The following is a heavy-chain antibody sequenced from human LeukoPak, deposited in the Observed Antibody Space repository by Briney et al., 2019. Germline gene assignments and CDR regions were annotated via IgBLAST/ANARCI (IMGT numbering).Heavy chain of an antibody. Sequence: KPSETLSLTCSVSGGSIINYYWTWLRQPAGKGLECIGRMNTRGRTKYNPSLKSRVTMSVDTSKNQFSLKLTSVTAADTAVYYCARDREDYYDGSGYYDFYYMDVWGKGTTVTVSS. CDR2: MNTRGRT. J-gene: IGHJ6*03. V-gene: IGHV4-4*07. D-gene: IGHD3-22*01. CDR1: GGSIINYY. CDR3: ARDREDYYDGSGYYDFYYMDV.